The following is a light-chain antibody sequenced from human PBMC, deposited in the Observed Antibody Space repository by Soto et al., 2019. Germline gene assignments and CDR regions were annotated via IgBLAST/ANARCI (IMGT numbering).Light chain of an antibody. CDR2: DAS. CDR1: QSVSSN. V-gene: IGKV3-15*01. CDR3: QQCSCHPFTVT. Sequence: EIVMTQSPATLSVSPGEMATLACRASQSVSSNLAWYQQKPGQAHRLLIYDASTMATGSPARFSGSGSGTEYTFTISSLQSEASAVYYCQQCSCHPFTVTFGGGTKVEIK. J-gene: IGKJ4*01.